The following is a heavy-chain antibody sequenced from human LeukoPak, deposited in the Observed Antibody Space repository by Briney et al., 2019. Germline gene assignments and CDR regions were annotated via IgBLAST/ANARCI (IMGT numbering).Heavy chain of an antibody. Sequence: ASVRVSCKASGYAFTSQGISWVRQAPGQGFESMGWISAYNGKTEYAEKFQGRVTMSTDTSTSTAYLELTSLTSDDTAVYFCARGLGAFDYWGQGTLVTVSS. J-gene: IGHJ4*02. D-gene: IGHD3-10*01. CDR3: ARGLGAFDY. CDR2: ISAYNGKT. CDR1: GYAFTSQG. V-gene: IGHV1-18*01.